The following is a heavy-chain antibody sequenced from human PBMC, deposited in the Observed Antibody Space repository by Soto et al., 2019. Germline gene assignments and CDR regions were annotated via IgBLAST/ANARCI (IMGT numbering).Heavy chain of an antibody. CDR2: ISSNSAYI. D-gene: IGHD6-13*01. J-gene: IGHJ5*02. CDR1: GFTFLSFT. Sequence: GGSLRLSCASSGFTFLSFTMNWVRQAPGKGLEWVSTISSNSAYIYYTDALRGRFTISRDNANNSLHLQMNSLRAEDTAVYYCTRDASRDSSARGWFDPWGPGTLVTVSS. CDR3: TRDASRDSSARGWFDP. V-gene: IGHV3-21*01.